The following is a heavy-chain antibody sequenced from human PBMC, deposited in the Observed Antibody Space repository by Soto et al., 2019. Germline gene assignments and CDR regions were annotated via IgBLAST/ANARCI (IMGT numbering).Heavy chain of an antibody. CDR2: ISYDGSNK. D-gene: IGHD5-18*01. CDR3: ARDISGYSYGAGAFDI. CDR1: GFTFSSYA. V-gene: IGHV3-30-3*01. Sequence: GGSLRLSCAASGFTFSSYAMHWVRQAPGKGLEWVAVISYDGSNKYYADSVKGRFTSSRDNSKNTLYLQMNSLRAEDTAVYYCARDISGYSYGAGAFDILGQGTTVTVS. J-gene: IGHJ3*02.